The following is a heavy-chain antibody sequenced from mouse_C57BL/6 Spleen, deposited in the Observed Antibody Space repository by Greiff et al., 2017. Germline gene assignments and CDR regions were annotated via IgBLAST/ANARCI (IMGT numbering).Heavy chain of an antibody. CDR2: IYPRSGNT. J-gene: IGHJ4*01. CDR1: GYTFTSYG. CDR3: ARERGYDYDKAMDY. D-gene: IGHD2-4*01. Sequence: VQLQQSGAELARPGASVKLSCKASGYTFTSYGISWVKQRTGQGLEWIGEIYPRSGNTYYNEKFKGKATLTAAKSSSTAYMELRSLTSEDSAVYFCARERGYDYDKAMDYWGQGTSVTVSS. V-gene: IGHV1-81*01.